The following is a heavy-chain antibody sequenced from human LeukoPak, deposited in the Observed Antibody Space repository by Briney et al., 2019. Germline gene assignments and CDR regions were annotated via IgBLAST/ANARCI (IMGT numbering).Heavy chain of an antibody. CDR1: GFTFSSYS. Sequence: SGGSLRLSCAASGFTFSSYSMNWVRQATGKGLEWVSSISSSSSYVYYADSVKGRFTISRDNANNSLDLQMNSLRAEDTAVYYCARYYYDSSGYDYWGQGTLVTVSS. CDR2: ISSSSSYV. CDR3: ARYYYDSSGYDY. J-gene: IGHJ4*02. V-gene: IGHV3-21*01. D-gene: IGHD3-22*01.